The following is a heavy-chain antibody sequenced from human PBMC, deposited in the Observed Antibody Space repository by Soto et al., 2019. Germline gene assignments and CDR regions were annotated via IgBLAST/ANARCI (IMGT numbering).Heavy chain of an antibody. J-gene: IGHJ4*02. CDR1: GFTFSSYW. D-gene: IGHD4-17*01. CDR2: INSDGSST. Sequence: EVQLVESGGGLVQPGGSLRLSCAASGFTFSSYWMHWVRQAPGKGLVWVSRINSDGSSTSYADSVKGRFTISRDNAKNTLYLQMNSLRAEDTAVYYWARSTVTTREGFDYWGQGTLVTVSS. CDR3: ARSTVTTREGFDY. V-gene: IGHV3-74*01.